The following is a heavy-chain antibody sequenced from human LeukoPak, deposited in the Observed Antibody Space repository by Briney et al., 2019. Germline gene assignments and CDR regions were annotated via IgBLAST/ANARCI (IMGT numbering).Heavy chain of an antibody. CDR1: GGSISSGDYY. CDR3: ARVVFDIVLMVYAMKEYNWFDP. V-gene: IGHV4-30-4*01. CDR2: IYYSGST. Sequence: SETLSLTCTVSGGSISSGDYYWSRIRQPPGKGLEWIGYIYYSGSTYYNPSLKSRVTISVDTSKNQFSLKLSSVTAADTAVYYCARVVFDIVLMVYAMKEYNWFDPWGQGTLVTVSS. J-gene: IGHJ5*02. D-gene: IGHD2-8*01.